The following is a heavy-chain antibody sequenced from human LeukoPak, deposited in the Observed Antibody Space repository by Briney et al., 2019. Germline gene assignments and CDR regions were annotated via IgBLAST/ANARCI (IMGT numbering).Heavy chain of an antibody. CDR3: ARGGRLAPVDS. Sequence: GGSLRLSCAASGFAFTSRDMHWVRQATGRGLEWVSGISTAGDTYYLDSVEGRFTISRENAKNSLYLQMNSLSAGDTAVYYCARGGRLAPVDSWGQGTLVTVSS. V-gene: IGHV3-13*01. CDR2: ISTAGDT. J-gene: IGHJ4*02. D-gene: IGHD6-25*01. CDR1: GFAFTSRD.